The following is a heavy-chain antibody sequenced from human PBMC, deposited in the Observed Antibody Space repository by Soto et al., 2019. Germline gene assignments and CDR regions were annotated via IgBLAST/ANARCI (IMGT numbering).Heavy chain of an antibody. CDR3: ARESSSSYRY. J-gene: IGHJ4*02. CDR1: WGTFSRYA. D-gene: IGHD6-13*01. V-gene: IGHV1-69*13. Sequence: SVKVSWQASWGTFSRYAISWVRQAPGQGLEWMGGIIPIFGTANYAQKFQGRVTITADESTSTAYMELSSLRSEDTAVYYCARESSSSYRYWGQGTLVTVSS. CDR2: IIPIFGTA.